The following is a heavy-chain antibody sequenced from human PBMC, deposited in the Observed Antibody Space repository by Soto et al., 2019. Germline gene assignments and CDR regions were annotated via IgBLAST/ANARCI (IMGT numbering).Heavy chain of an antibody. CDR3: VRGYCTTTPCSGDFQH. D-gene: IGHD2-8*01. CDR2: MNPNSGNT. V-gene: IGHV1-8*01. J-gene: IGHJ1*01. Sequence: ASVKVSCKASGYTFTSYDINWVRQATGQGLEWMGWMNPNSGNTGYAQKFQGRVTMTRNTSISTAYMELSSLTSEDTAIYFSVRGYCTTTPCSGDFQHWGQGTLVTSPQ. CDR1: GYTFTSYD.